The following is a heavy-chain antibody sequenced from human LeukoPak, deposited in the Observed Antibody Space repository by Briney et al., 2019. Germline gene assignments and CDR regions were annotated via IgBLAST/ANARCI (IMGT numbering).Heavy chain of an antibody. Sequence: PSETLSLTCAVYGGSFSGYYWSWIRQPPGKGLEWIGEINHSGSTNHNPSLKSRVTISVDTSKNQFSLKLSSVTAADTAVYYCAREYSSSWYYYYYYMDVWGKGTMVTVSS. J-gene: IGHJ6*03. CDR1: GGSFSGYY. CDR3: AREYSSSWYYYYYYMDV. V-gene: IGHV4-34*01. CDR2: INHSGST. D-gene: IGHD6-13*01.